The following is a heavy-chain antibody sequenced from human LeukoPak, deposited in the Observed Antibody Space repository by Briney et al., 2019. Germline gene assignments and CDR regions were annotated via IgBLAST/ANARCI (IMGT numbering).Heavy chain of an antibody. D-gene: IGHD3-9*01. CDR2: IIPIFGTS. CDR1: GGTFSSYA. Sequence: SVKVSCKASGGTFSSYAISRVRQAPGQGLEWMGGIIPIFGTSNYAQKFQGRVTITADESTSTAYMELSSLRSEDTAVYYCARDDGRYFDRLGHDAFDIWGQGTLVTVSS. CDR3: ARDDGRYFDRLGHDAFDI. J-gene: IGHJ3*02. V-gene: IGHV1-69*13.